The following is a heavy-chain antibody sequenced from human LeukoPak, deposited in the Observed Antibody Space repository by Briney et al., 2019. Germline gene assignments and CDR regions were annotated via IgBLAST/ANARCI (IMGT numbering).Heavy chain of an antibody. D-gene: IGHD6-19*01. CDR2: IDWNSGSV. CDR3: ARVPGSGWFTAVDY. Sequence: GGSLRLSCAASGFTFDDYAMHWVRQAPGKGLEWVSGIDWNSGSVGYADSVKGRFTISRDNVKNTLYLVMNNLRADDTAVYFCARVPGSGWFTAVDYWGQGTLVSVSS. J-gene: IGHJ4*02. V-gene: IGHV3-9*01. CDR1: GFTFDDYA.